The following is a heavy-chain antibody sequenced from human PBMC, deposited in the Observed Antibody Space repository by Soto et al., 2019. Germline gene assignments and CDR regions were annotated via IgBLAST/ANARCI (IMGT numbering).Heavy chain of an antibody. J-gene: IGHJ4*02. V-gene: IGHV3-48*01. CDR2: ISSSSSTI. CDR1: GFTFSSYS. CDR3: AAGYSSSWQPIDY. D-gene: IGHD6-13*01. Sequence: EVQLVESGGGLVQPGGSLRLSCAASGFTFSSYSMNWVRQAPGKGLEWVSYISSSSSTIYYADSVKGRFTISRDNAKNSLYLQMNSLRAEDTAVYYCAAGYSSSWQPIDYWGQGTLVTVSS.